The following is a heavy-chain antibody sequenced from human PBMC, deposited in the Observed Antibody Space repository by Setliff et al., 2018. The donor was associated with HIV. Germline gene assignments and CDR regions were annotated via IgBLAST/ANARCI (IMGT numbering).Heavy chain of an antibody. CDR2: IIPILDTT. CDR1: GGTFNNYV. V-gene: IGHV1-69*11. CDR3: ARRARESTALHSDWNDVLFFDY. Sequence: GASVKVSCKAAGGTFNNYVFSWVRKAPGRGLEWIGTIIPILDTTNYAQKFQDRVTITTDESTSTAYMELRSLTSEDTAVYYCARRARESTALHSDWNDVLFFDYWGQGTLVTVSS. D-gene: IGHD1-1*01. J-gene: IGHJ4*02.